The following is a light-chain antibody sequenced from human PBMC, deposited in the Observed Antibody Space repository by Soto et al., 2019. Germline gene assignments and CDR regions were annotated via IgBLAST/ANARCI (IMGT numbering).Light chain of an antibody. J-gene: IGKJ4*01. V-gene: IGKV1-39*01. CDR2: AAY. CDR1: QSISNY. CDR3: QQYDSYSPLT. Sequence: DIQMTQSPSSLSASVGDRVTITCRTSQSISNYLNWYQHKPGKAPKLLISAAYILQSGVPSRFSGSGSGTDFTLTISSLQPDDFATYYCQQYDSYSPLTFGGGTTVEIK.